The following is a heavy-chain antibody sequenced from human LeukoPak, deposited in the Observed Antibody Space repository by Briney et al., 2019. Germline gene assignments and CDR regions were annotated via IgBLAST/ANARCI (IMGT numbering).Heavy chain of an antibody. Sequence: GASLRVSCEASGYTFTSYCMNWVRQAPGQGLEWVGIINPSGGSTSYAQKFQGRVTITRDTSTSTVYLELSSLRAEDTAVYYCARVWKAYGDYGYYYDGMDVWGQGTTVTVSS. J-gene: IGHJ6*02. V-gene: IGHV1-46*01. CDR1: GYTFTSYC. CDR2: INPSGGST. CDR3: ARVWKAYGDYGYYYDGMDV. D-gene: IGHD4-17*01.